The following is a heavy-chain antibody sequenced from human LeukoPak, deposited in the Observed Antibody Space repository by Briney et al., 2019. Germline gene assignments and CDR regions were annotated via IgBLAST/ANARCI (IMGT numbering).Heavy chain of an antibody. J-gene: IGHJ4*02. CDR3: AKPYGGENFDY. D-gene: IGHD4-23*01. CDR1: GFTFSNYA. CDR2: ISSSAANT. V-gene: IGHV3-23*01. Sequence: QPGRALRLSWAASGFTFSNYAMSWVRQAPGNGLEWVSPISSSAANTYYADSVRGRFTFSRGNSKNTLYRQMNRLRVEDTAVYYCAKPYGGENFDYWGQGTLVTVSS.